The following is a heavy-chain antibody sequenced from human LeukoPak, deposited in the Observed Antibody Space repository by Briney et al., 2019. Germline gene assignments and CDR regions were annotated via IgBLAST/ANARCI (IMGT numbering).Heavy chain of an antibody. Sequence: PGRSLRLSCAASGFTFDDYAMHWVRQAPGKGLEWVSGISWNGGSIGYADSVKGRFTISRDNAKNSLYLQMNSLRAEDTALYYCAKDAYYDFWSGYYGSLFDYWGQGTLVTVSS. CDR1: GFTFDDYA. CDR3: AKDAYYDFWSGYYGSLFDY. J-gene: IGHJ4*02. D-gene: IGHD3-3*01. CDR2: ISWNGGSI. V-gene: IGHV3-9*01.